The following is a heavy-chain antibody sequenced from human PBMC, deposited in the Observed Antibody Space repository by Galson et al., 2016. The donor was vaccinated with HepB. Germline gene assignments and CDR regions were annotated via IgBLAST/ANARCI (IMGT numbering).Heavy chain of an antibody. J-gene: IGHJ4*02. CDR1: GFSFSSHD. CDR2: ISGRGGTT. CDR3: ASRYGDSWRPIAFDY. D-gene: IGHD5-24*01. V-gene: IGHV3-23*01. Sequence: SLRLSCAVSGFSFSSHDMSWVRQAPGKGLEWVSYISGRGGTTYYADSVKGRFTISRDNSKNTLYLQLNSLSDEDTAVYYCASRYGDSWRPIAFDYWGQGTLVTVSS.